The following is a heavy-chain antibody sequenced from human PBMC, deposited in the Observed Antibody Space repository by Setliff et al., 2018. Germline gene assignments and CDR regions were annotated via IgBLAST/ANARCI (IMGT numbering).Heavy chain of an antibody. D-gene: IGHD5-18*01. V-gene: IGHV3-48*03. CDR1: GFTFSNYE. CDR3: ARDQGSYGYRAFDF. CDR2: ISNSGGVK. J-gene: IGHJ4*02. Sequence: ASGFTFSNYEMNWVRQAPGKGLEWVSYISNSGGVKYYTDSVKGRFTFSRDNAKNSLYLQMNSLRAEDTAVYYCARDQGSYGYRAFDFWGQGTLVTVSS.